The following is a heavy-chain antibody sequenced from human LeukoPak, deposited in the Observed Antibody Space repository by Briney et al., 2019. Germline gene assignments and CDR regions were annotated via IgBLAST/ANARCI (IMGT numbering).Heavy chain of an antibody. V-gene: IGHV1-2*02. CDR2: INPNSGGT. Sequence: ASVKVSCKASGYTFTDYFMHGVRHAPGQGLEWMGWINPNSGGTHYAQKFQGRVTMTRDTSIRKAYMELSRLRSDDTAVYYCARDPGYSSPRGDYWGQGTLVTVSS. CDR1: GYTFTDYF. CDR3: ARDPGYSSPRGDY. D-gene: IGHD5-18*01. J-gene: IGHJ4*02.